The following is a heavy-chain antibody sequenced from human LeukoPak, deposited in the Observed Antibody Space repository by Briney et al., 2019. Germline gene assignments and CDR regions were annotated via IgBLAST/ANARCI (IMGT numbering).Heavy chain of an antibody. Sequence: PSETLSLTCTVSGGSISSSSYYWGWIRQPPGRGLEWIGSIYYSGSTNYNPSLKSRVTISVDTSKNQFSLKLSSVTAADTAVYYCARGRLGLFDYWGQGTLVTVSS. CDR1: GGSISSSSYY. D-gene: IGHD3-16*01. J-gene: IGHJ4*02. V-gene: IGHV4-39*07. CDR3: ARGRLGLFDY. CDR2: IYYSGST.